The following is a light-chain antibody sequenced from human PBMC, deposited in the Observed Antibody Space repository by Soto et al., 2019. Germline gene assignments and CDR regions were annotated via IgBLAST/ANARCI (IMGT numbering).Light chain of an antibody. CDR3: QQYSDSPLT. CDR2: GAS. CDR1: QTVRTNY. Sequence: EIVLTQSPGTLSLSPGERATLSCRASQTVRTNYLAWFQHKPGQAPRLPIYGASSRATGIPDRFSGSGSGTDFTLTINRLEPEDFAVYFCQQYSDSPLTFGGGTKVEIK. J-gene: IGKJ4*01. V-gene: IGKV3-20*01.